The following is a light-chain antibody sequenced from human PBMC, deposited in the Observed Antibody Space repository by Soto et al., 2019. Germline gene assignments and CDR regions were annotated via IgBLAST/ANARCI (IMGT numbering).Light chain of an antibody. CDR3: QQYYSTPRT. CDR2: WAS. V-gene: IGKV4-1*01. Sequence: DIVMTQSPDSLAVSLGERATFNCKSSQSVLYSSNNKNYLAWYQQKPGQPPKLLIYWASTRESGVPDRFSGSGSGTDFTLTIGSLQAEDVAVYYCQQYYSTPRTFGQGTKVEIK. CDR1: QSVLYSSNNKNY. J-gene: IGKJ1*01.